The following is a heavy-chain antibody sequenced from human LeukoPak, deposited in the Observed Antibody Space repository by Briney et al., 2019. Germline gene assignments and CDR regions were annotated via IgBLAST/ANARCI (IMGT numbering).Heavy chain of an antibody. D-gene: IGHD3-16*02. V-gene: IGHV1-18*01. CDR1: GYTFTSYG. CDR3: ARVVAENYFDY. J-gene: IGHJ4*02. Sequence: ASVKVSCKASGYTFTSYGIAWLRQAPGQGLEWMGWVRPYNGDTKYEQSLQGRVTLTTDTSTSTAYMELRSLRSDDTAVYYCARVVAENYFDYWGQGTLVTVSS. CDR2: VRPYNGDT.